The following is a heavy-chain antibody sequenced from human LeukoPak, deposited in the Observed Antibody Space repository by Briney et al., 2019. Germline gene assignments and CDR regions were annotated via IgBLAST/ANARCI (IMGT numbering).Heavy chain of an antibody. J-gene: IGHJ5*02. CDR2: IYNSGST. D-gene: IGHD6-6*01. CDR1: GYSIGTDYY. CDR3: ARKSSSSSPPERYNWFDP. V-gene: IGHV4-38-2*01. Sequence: SETLSLTCAVSGYSIGTDYYWGWIRQPPGKGPGWIGSIYNSGSTYSNPSLKSRTTISVDTSKNHFSLKLSAVTAADTAVYYCARKSSSSSPPERYNWFDPWGQGTLVTVSS.